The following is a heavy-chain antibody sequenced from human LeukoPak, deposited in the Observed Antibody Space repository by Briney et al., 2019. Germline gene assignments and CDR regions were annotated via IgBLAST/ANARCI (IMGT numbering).Heavy chain of an antibody. CDR2: IYYSGSA. Sequence: PLATLSLTCTVAGGSISSYYWSWIRMPPGNGLEWIGYIYYSGSANYNPSLKSRVTISVDTSKNQFSLKLSSVTAADTAVYYCARHVQDTAMVTPLYYFDYWGQGTLVTVSS. J-gene: IGHJ4*02. CDR3: ARHVQDTAMVTPLYYFDY. CDR1: GGSISSYY. V-gene: IGHV4-59*08. D-gene: IGHD5-18*01.